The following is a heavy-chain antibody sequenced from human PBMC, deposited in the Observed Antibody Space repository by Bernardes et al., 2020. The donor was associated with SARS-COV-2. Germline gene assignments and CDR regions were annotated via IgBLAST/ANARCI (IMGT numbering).Heavy chain of an antibody. CDR1: GFTFSTYS. CDR3: VRDRSGWSHWFDP. V-gene: IGHV3-21*01. D-gene: IGHD6-19*01. Sequence: GSLRLSCAASGFTFSTYSMNWVRQVPGKGLEWVSFISSTSSYKYYADSVEGRFTISRDNAKDSLYLQMNSLRAEDTAVYYCVRDRSGWSHWFDPWGQGTLVTVSS. CDR2: ISSTSSYK. J-gene: IGHJ5*02.